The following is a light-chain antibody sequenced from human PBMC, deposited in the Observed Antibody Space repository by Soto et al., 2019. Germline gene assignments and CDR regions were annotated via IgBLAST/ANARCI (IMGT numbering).Light chain of an antibody. CDR3: QHTSKTAKS. V-gene: IGKV1-39*01. CDR2: AAS. J-gene: IGKJ1*01. CDR1: QSIPRY. Sequence: DIQMTQSPLSLSASVGDRVNLTCRARQSIPRYLNWYQQKPAKAPNLLIYAASSMLSGVPSRFSGAGSRTDFTLTISSMQAEDFSIYCCQHTSKTAKSFVQGTRVDI.